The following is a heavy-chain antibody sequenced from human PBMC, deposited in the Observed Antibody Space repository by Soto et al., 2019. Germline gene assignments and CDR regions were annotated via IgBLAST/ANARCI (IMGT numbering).Heavy chain of an antibody. CDR1: GFTFDDYT. V-gene: IGHV3-43*01. J-gene: IGHJ6*02. CDR3: TRIPRYYYYGMDV. Sequence: GGSLRLSCAASGFTFDDYTMHWVRQAPGKGLEWVSLISWDGGSTYYADSVKGRFTISRDNSKNSLYLQMNSLRTEDTALYYCTRIPRYYYYGMDVWGQGTTVTVSS. CDR2: ISWDGGST.